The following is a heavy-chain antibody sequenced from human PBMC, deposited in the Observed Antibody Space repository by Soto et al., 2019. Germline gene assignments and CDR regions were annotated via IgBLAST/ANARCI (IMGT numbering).Heavy chain of an antibody. CDR2: IYYSGST. Sequence: KSSETLSLTCTVSGGSISSYYWSWIRQPPGKGLEWIGYIYYSGSTNYNPSLKSRVTISVDTSKNQFSLKLSSVTAADTAVYYCARAIPYYYGSEARVENFDYWGQGTLVTVSS. D-gene: IGHD3-10*01. CDR1: GGSISSYY. J-gene: IGHJ4*02. CDR3: ARAIPYYYGSEARVENFDY. V-gene: IGHV4-59*01.